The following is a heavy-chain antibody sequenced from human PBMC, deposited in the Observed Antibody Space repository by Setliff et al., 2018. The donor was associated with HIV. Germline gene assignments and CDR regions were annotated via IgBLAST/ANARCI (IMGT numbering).Heavy chain of an antibody. V-gene: IGHV3-23*01. CDR1: GFTFSSCA. D-gene: IGHD5-12*01. Sequence: PGGSLRLSCAASGFTFSSCAMSWVRQAPGKGLEWVLVISGSGASTYYADSVKGRLTISRDNSKNTLYLQMNSLRVEDTAVYYCANGRYGGYDWGTLDIWGQGTMVTVSS. CDR3: ANGRYGGYDWGTLDI. CDR2: ISGSGAST. J-gene: IGHJ3*02.